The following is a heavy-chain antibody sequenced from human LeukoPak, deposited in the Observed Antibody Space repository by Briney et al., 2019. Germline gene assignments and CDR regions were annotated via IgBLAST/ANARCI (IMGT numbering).Heavy chain of an antibody. Sequence: ASVKVSCKASGYTFTSYGISWVRQAPGQGLEWMGWISAYNGNTNYAQKLQGRVTMTTDTSTSTAYMELRTLRSDDTAVYYCARGSTGYYEGYYYYGMDVWGQGTTVTVSS. CDR1: GYTFTSYG. CDR2: ISAYNGNT. J-gene: IGHJ6*02. V-gene: IGHV1-18*01. CDR3: ARGSTGYYEGYYYYGMDV. D-gene: IGHD3-9*01.